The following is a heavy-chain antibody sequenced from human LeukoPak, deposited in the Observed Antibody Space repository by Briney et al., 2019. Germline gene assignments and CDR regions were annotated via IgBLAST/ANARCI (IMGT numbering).Heavy chain of an antibody. J-gene: IGHJ4*02. CDR1: GYTFTSYD. CDR2: MNPNSGNT. CDR3: ARANFQWLAYDY. Sequence: ASVKVSCKASGYTFTSYDINWVRQATGQGLEWMGWMNPNSGNTGYAQKFQGRVTMTRNTSISTAYMELSSLRSEDTAVYYCARANFQWLAYDYWGQGTLVTVSS. D-gene: IGHD6-19*01. V-gene: IGHV1-8*01.